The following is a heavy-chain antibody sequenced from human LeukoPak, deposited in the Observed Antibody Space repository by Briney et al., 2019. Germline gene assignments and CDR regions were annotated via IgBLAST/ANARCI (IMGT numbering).Heavy chain of an antibody. V-gene: IGHV4-59*01. CDR1: GGSISNYF. D-gene: IGHD2-15*01. J-gene: IGHJ4*02. CDR3: ARGRNAHGGMFFDY. CDR2: IYHRGTT. Sequence: SETLSLTCTVSGGSISNYFSTWIRQPPGKGLEWIGYIYHRGTTNYNPSLKSRVTISVDTSKNQFSLELRSVTTADTAVYYCARGRNAHGGMFFDYWGQGSLVTVSS.